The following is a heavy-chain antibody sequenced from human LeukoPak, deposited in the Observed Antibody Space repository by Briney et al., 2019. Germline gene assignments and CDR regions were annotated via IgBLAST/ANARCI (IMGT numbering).Heavy chain of an antibody. CDR2: INHSGST. J-gene: IGHJ4*02. D-gene: IGHD3-10*01. V-gene: IGHV4-34*01. CDR1: GGSFSGYY. Sequence: PSETLSLTCAVYGGSFSGYYWSWIRQPPGRGLEWIGEINHSGSTNYNPSLKSRVTISVDTSKNQFSLKLSSVTAADTAVYYCARSVLWFGDLGYWGQGILVTVSS. CDR3: ARSVLWFGDLGY.